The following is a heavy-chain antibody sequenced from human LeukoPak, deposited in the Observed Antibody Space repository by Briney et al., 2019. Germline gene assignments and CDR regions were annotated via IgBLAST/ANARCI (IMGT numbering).Heavy chain of an antibody. V-gene: IGHV3-23*01. CDR1: GFTFSSYA. CDR3: AKDAYSSRRGAYYFDY. CDR2: ISGSGGST. Sequence: PGGSLRLSCAASGFTFSSYAMSWVRQAPGKGLEWASAISGSGGSTYYADSVKGRFTISRDNSKNTLYLQMNSLRAEDTAVYYCAKDAYSSRRGAYYFDYWGQGTLVTVSS. J-gene: IGHJ4*02. D-gene: IGHD6-13*01.